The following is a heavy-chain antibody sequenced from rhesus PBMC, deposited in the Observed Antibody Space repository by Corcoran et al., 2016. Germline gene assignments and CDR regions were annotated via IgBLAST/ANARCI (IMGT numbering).Heavy chain of an antibody. CDR2: IHCCGTTT. J-gene: IGHJ4*01. CDR1: GGSISSNY. V-gene: IGHV4-173*01. Sequence: QLQLQESGPGLVKPSETLSLTCAVSGGSISSNYWSWIRQPPGEGLEWFWYIHCCGTTTNYNPSLKSRLTISKDTSKNQFSWKVTSVTAADTAVYYCGRDWDGSWSVFDYWGQGVLVTVSS. CDR3: GRDWDGSWSVFDY. D-gene: IGHD6-13*01.